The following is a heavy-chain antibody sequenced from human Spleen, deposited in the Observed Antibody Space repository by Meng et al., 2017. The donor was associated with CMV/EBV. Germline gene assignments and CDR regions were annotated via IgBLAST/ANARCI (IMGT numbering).Heavy chain of an antibody. CDR2: ISTSSSSI. Sequence: GESLKISCAASGFTFSNHNMKWVRQAPGKGLEWISHISTSSSSIYYADSVRGRFTISRDNAKNSLFLQMNSLRAEDTAVYYCARDSGHGGAMDVWGQGTAVTVPS. CDR1: GFTFSNHN. V-gene: IGHV3-48*04. J-gene: IGHJ6*02. D-gene: IGHD3-16*01. CDR3: ARDSGHGGAMDV.